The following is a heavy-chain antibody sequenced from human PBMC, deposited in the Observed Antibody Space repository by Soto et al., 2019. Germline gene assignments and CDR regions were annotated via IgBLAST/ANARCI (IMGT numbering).Heavy chain of an antibody. CDR1: GFTFSNYG. D-gene: IGHD6-19*01. CDR3: AKLPRSAWYHYYYGMDV. V-gene: IGHV3-30*18. J-gene: IGHJ6*02. Sequence: QVQLVESGGTVIQPGRSLRLSCAASGFTFSNYGMHWVRQAPGTGLEWVAVISHDEKIKEYTDSVKGRFSISRDNSKNTLYLQMSSLKPEDTAVYYCAKLPRSAWYHYYYGMDVWGQGTTVTVSS. CDR2: ISHDEKIK.